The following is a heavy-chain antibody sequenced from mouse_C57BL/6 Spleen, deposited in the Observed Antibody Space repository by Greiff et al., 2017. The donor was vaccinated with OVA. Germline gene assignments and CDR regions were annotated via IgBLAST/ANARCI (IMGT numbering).Heavy chain of an antibody. CDR3: ARGNYYYGSSYYFDY. Sequence: VQLKESGPGLVKPSQSLSLTCSVTGYSITSGYYWNWIRQFPGNKLEWMGCISYDGSNNYNPSLKNRISITRDTSKNQFFLKLNSVTTEYTATYYCARGNYYYGSSYYFDYWGQGTTLTVSS. CDR2: ISYDGSN. D-gene: IGHD1-1*01. J-gene: IGHJ2*01. V-gene: IGHV3-6*01. CDR1: GYSITSGYY.